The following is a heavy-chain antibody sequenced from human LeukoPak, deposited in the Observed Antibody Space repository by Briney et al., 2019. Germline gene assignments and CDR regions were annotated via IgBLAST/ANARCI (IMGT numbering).Heavy chain of an antibody. D-gene: IGHD3-22*01. CDR2: IKQDGSEK. CDR1: GFTFSSYW. CDR3: ASHPRQAYYYHSSGYYYFDY. Sequence: PGGSLRLSCAASGFTFSSYWMSWVRQAPGKGLEWVANIKQDGSEKYYVDSVKGRFTISRDNAKNSLYLQMNSLRAEDTAVYYCASHPRQAYYYHSSGYYYFDYWGQGTLVTVSS. V-gene: IGHV3-7*01. J-gene: IGHJ4*02.